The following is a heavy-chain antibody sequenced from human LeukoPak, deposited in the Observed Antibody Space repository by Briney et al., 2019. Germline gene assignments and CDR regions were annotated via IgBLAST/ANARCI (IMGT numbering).Heavy chain of an antibody. D-gene: IGHD6-13*01. CDR1: GGTFSSYA. CDR2: IIPIFGTA. J-gene: IGHJ4*02. V-gene: IGHV1-69*05. CDR3: ASSSWYGGKDIFDY. Sequence: GASVKVSCKASGGTFSSYAISWVRQAPGQGLEWVGRIIPIFGTANYAQKFQGRVTITTDESTSTAYMELSSLRSEDTAVYYCASSSWYGGKDIFDYWGQGTLVTVSS.